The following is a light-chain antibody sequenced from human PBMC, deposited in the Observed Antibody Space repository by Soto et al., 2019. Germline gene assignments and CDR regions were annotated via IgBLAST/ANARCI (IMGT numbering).Light chain of an antibody. CDR3: QQYGGSPPYT. Sequence: VLTQSPGTLSLSPGERATISCRASQSINSSYLAWYQHKPGQAPRLLFYGASSRATGIPHRFSGSASGTDFTLTISRLEAEDCGGYYCQQYGGSPPYTFGQGTRLEIK. V-gene: IGKV3-20*01. CDR2: GAS. CDR1: QSINSSY. J-gene: IGKJ2*01.